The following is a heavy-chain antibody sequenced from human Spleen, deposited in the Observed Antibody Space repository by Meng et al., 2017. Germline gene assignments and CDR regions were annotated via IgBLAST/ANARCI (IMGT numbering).Heavy chain of an antibody. J-gene: IGHJ1*01. CDR3: AKDYYDSSGYAPSEYFQH. CDR2: IWYDGSNK. CDR1: GFTFSSYG. V-gene: IGHV3-33*06. D-gene: IGHD3-22*01. Sequence: GESLKISCAASGFTFSSYGMHWVRQAPGKGLEWVAVIWYDGSNKYYADSVKGRFTISRDNSKNTLYLQMNSLRAEDTAVYYCAKDYYDSSGYAPSEYFQHWGQGTLVTVSS.